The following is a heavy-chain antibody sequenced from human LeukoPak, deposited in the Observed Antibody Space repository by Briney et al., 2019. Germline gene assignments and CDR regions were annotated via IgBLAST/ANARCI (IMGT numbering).Heavy chain of an antibody. Sequence: GGSLRLSCAASGCTFSSYSMNWVRQAPGKGLEWVSSISSSSSYIYYADSVKGRFTISRDNAKNSLYLQMNSLRAEDTAVYYCASGLVVPSGYYMDVWGKGTTVTVSS. D-gene: IGHD2-2*01. V-gene: IGHV3-21*01. CDR1: GCTFSSYS. CDR2: ISSSSSYI. CDR3: ASGLVVPSGYYMDV. J-gene: IGHJ6*03.